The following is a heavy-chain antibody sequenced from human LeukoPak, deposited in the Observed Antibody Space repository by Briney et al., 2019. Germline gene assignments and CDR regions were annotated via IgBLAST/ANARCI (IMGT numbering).Heavy chain of an antibody. J-gene: IGHJ4*02. CDR3: ARVNYGSGSPYDY. V-gene: IGHV3-21*01. Sequence: GGSLRLSCAASGFTFSSYSMNWVRQAPGKGLEWVSSISSSSSYIYYADSVKGRFTISRDNAKNSLYLQMNSLRAEDTAVYYCARVNYGSGSPYDYWGQGTLVTVSS. CDR2: ISSSSSYI. CDR1: GFTFSSYS. D-gene: IGHD3-10*01.